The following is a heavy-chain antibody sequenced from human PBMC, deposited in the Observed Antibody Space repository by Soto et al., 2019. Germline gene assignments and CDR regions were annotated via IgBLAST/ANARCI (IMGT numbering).Heavy chain of an antibody. Sequence: EVQLVESGGGLVKPGGSLRLSCAASGFTFSSYSMNWVRHAPGKGLEWVSSISSSSSYIYYADSVKGRFTISRDNAKNSLYLQMNSLRAEDTAVYYCARDSGYYDSSGYYRTYYYYGMDVWGQGTTVTVSS. D-gene: IGHD3-22*01. CDR1: GFTFSSYS. CDR3: ARDSGYYDSSGYYRTYYYYGMDV. J-gene: IGHJ6*02. V-gene: IGHV3-21*01. CDR2: ISSSSSYI.